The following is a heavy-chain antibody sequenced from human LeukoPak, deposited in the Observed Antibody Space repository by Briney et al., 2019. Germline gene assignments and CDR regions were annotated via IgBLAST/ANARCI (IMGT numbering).Heavy chain of an antibody. CDR2: ISWNSGNT. D-gene: IGHD6-6*01. Sequence: GGPLRLSCAASRFTFDGYAMHWVRQAPGKGLEWVSSISWNSGNTDYAASVEGRFTISRDNAKKSLHLQMNSLRAEDTALYYCAKSGTYSSSSGYIDSWGQGTLVTVSS. CDR1: RFTFDGYA. CDR3: AKSGTYSSSSGYIDS. V-gene: IGHV3-9*01. J-gene: IGHJ4*02.